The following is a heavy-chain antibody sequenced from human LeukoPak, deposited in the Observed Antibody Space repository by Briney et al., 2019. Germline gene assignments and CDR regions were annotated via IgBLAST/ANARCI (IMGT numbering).Heavy chain of an antibody. CDR3: AKDRSGSYSSFDC. J-gene: IGHJ4*02. V-gene: IGHV3-9*01. D-gene: IGHD1-26*01. CDR2: ISWNSGSI. Sequence: GGSLRLSCAASGFTFDDYAMHWVRQAPRKGLEWVSGISWNSGSITYADSVKGRFTISRDNAKNSLYLQMNSLRAEDTALYYCAKDRSGSYSSFDCWGQGTLVTVSS. CDR1: GFTFDDYA.